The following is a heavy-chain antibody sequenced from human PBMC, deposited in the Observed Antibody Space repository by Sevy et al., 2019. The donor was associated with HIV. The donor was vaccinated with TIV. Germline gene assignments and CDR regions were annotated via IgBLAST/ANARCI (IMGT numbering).Heavy chain of an antibody. D-gene: IGHD4-17*01. Sequence: GGSLRLSCAASGFTSSTYWMTWVRQAPGKGLEWVANINQDGSEKYYVDSVKGRFTISRDNAKNSLYVQMNNLRAEDTAVYYRAASYGDYDVRNYYYYMDVWGKGTTVTVSS. J-gene: IGHJ6*03. V-gene: IGHV3-7*03. CDR1: GFTSSTYW. CDR2: INQDGSEK. CDR3: AASYGDYDVRNYYYYMDV.